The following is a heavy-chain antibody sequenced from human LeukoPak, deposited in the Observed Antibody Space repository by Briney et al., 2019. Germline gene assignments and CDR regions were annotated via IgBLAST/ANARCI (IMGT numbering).Heavy chain of an antibody. CDR3: ARARGIAAAGRFDY. CDR1: GFTFSSYS. CDR2: ISSSSSYI. Sequence: PGGSLRLSCAASGFTFSSYSMNWVRQAPGKGLEWVSSISSSSSYIYYADSVKGRFTISRDNAKNSLYLQMNSLRAEDTAVYYCARARGIAAAGRFDYWGQGTLVTVSS. J-gene: IGHJ4*02. D-gene: IGHD6-13*01. V-gene: IGHV3-21*01.